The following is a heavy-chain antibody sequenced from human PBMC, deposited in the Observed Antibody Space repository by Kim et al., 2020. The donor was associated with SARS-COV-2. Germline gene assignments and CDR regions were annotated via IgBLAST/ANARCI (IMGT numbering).Heavy chain of an antibody. CDR2: ISYDGSNK. V-gene: IGHV3-30*18. J-gene: IGHJ4*02. Sequence: GGSLRLSCAASGFTFSSYGMHWVRQAPGKGLEWVAVISYDGSNKYYADSVKGRFTISRDNSKYTLYLQMNSLRAEDTAVYYCAKDTALDFWSGYVDYWGQGTLVTVSS. D-gene: IGHD3-3*01. CDR1: GFTFSSYG. CDR3: AKDTALDFWSGYVDY.